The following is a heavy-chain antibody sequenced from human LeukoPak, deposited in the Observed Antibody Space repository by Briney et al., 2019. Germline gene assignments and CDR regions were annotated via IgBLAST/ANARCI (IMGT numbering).Heavy chain of an antibody. CDR2: IIPIFGTA. V-gene: IGHV1-69*13. Sequence: ASVKVSCKASGGTFSSYAISRVRQAPGQGLEWMGGIIPIFGTANYARKFQGRVTITADESTSTAYMELSSLRSEDTAVYYCARDFPNFGFDPWGQGTLVTVSS. J-gene: IGHJ5*02. D-gene: IGHD2-8*01. CDR1: GGTFSSYA. CDR3: ARDFPNFGFDP.